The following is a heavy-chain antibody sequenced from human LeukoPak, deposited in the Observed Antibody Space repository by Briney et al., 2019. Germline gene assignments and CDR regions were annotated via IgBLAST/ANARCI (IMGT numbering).Heavy chain of an antibody. CDR2: IYYSGST. V-gene: IGHV4-39*07. CDR3: ARLSELEAVDP. Sequence: SETLSLTCTVSGGSISSSSYYWSWIRRPPGKGLEWIGSIYYSGSTYYNPSLKSRVTISVDTSKNQFSLKLSSVTAADTAVYYCARLSELEAVDPWGQGTLVTVSS. CDR1: GGSISSSSYY. J-gene: IGHJ5*02. D-gene: IGHD1-1*01.